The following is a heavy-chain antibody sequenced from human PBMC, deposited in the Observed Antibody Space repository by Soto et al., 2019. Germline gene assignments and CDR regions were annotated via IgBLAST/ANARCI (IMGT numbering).Heavy chain of an antibody. Sequence: QVQLVESGGGVVHPGRSLRLSCAASGFTFVRSSLHWARQAPGKGLEWVAGISSDGRNEFYADSVKGRFTISRDNSMSTLELQMNSLGSDDTAVYYCARGTGWFFFWGKGTLVTVSS. D-gene: IGHD6-19*01. CDR3: ARGTGWFFF. CDR2: ISSDGRNE. J-gene: IGHJ4*02. V-gene: IGHV3-30*04. CDR1: GFTFVRSS.